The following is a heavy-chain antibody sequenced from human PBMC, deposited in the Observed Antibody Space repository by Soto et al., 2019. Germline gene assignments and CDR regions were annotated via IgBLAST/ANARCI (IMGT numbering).Heavy chain of an antibody. CDR3: ARQIKGYYYGMDV. Sequence: PGGSLRLSCAASGFTFSSYGMHWVRQAPGKGLEWVSYISSSSSTIYYADSVKGRFTISRDNAKNSLYLQMNSLRDEDTAVYYCARQIKGYYYGMDVWGQGTTVTVSS. CDR2: ISSSSSTI. V-gene: IGHV3-48*02. CDR1: GFTFSSYG. J-gene: IGHJ6*02.